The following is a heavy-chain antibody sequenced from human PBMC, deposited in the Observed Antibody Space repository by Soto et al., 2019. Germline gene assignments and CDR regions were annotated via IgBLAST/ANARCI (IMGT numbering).Heavy chain of an antibody. V-gene: IGHV3-23*01. D-gene: IGHD4-17*01. Sequence: EVQLLESGGGSVQPGGSLRLSCAASGFAFSNFAMTWVRQAPAKGLEWVSTISGSGGYTYYGDSVKGRFTISRDDSKNTLYLQMNSLTSQETAVYYCAKGTALTPHHDAFHIWGQGTMVTVSS. CDR3: AKGTALTPHHDAFHI. CDR1: GFAFSNFA. CDR2: ISGSGGYT. J-gene: IGHJ3*02.